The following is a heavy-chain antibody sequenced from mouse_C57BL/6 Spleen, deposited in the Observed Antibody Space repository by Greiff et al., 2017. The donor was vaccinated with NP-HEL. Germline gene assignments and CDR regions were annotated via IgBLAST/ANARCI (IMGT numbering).Heavy chain of an antibody. CDR2: INPYNGGT. J-gene: IGHJ1*03. CDR3: ARGGTTVVATDWYFDV. Sequence: VHVKQSGPVLVKPGASVKMSCKASGYTFTDYYMNWVKQSHGKSLEWIGVINPYNGGTSYNQKFKGKATLTVDKSSSTAYMELNSLTSEDSAVYYCARGGTTVVATDWYFDVWGTGTTVTVSS. CDR1: GYTFTDYY. V-gene: IGHV1-19*01. D-gene: IGHD1-1*01.